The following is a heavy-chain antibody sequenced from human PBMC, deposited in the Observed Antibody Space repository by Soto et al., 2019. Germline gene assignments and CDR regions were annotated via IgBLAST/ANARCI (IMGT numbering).Heavy chain of an antibody. D-gene: IGHD3-9*01. V-gene: IGHV4-31*03. CDR1: GGSISSGGYY. CDR3: ARDQEYDILTGYYTQLGWFDP. J-gene: IGHJ5*02. CDR2: IYYSGST. Sequence: SETLSLTCTVSGGSISSGGYYWSWIRQHPGKGLEWIGYIYYSGSTYYNPSLKSRVTISVDTSKNQFSLKLSSVTAADTAVYYCARDQEYDILTGYYTQLGWFDPWGQGTLVTVSS.